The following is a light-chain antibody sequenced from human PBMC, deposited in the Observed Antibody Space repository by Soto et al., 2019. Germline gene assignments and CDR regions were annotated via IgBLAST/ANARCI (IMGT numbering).Light chain of an antibody. J-gene: IGKJ1*01. CDR1: QSVSSN. V-gene: IGKV3-15*01. CDR2: GAS. Sequence: EIVMTQSPATLSVSPGERATLSCRASQSVSSNLAWYQQKPGQTPRLLIYGASTMATGIPARFSGSGSGTEFTLSISSLQSEDFAVYYCQQYNNWPQWTFGQRTKVEIK. CDR3: QQYNNWPQWT.